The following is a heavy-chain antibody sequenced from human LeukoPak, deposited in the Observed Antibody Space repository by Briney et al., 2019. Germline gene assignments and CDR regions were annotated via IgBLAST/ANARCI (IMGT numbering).Heavy chain of an antibody. CDR1: GFTFSSYA. V-gene: IGHV3-30*04. CDR2: ISYDGSNK. D-gene: IGHD5-18*01. Sequence: GGSLRLSCAASGFTFSSYAMHWVRQAPGKGLEWVAVISYDGSNKYYADSVKGRFTISRDNAKNSLYLQMNSLRAEDTAVYYCARVGYSYAYYYYYYMDVWGKGTTVTVSS. CDR3: ARVGYSYAYYYYYYMDV. J-gene: IGHJ6*03.